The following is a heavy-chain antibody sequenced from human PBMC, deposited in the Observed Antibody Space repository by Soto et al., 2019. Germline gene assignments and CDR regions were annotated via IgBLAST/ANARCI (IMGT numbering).Heavy chain of an antibody. CDR2: INSDGSST. J-gene: IGHJ6*02. CDR3: ARQVVPAAPYYYYGMDV. Sequence: GGSLRLSCAASGFTFSSYWMHWVRQAPGKGLVWVSRINSDGSSTSYADSVKGRFTISRDNSKNTLYLQTNSLRAEDTAVYYCARQVVPAAPYYYYGMDVWGQGTTDTVSS. V-gene: IGHV3-74*01. D-gene: IGHD2-2*01. CDR1: GFTFSSYW.